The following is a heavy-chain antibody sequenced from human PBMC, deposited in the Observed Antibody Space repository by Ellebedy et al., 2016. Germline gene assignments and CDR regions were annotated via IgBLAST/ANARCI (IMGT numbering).Heavy chain of an antibody. Sequence: GESLKISCAASGFTFSSNWMHWVRQAPGKGLVWVSRINSDGSRSTYADSVKGRFTISRDNATNTLYLQMNSLRAEDTAVYYCATDGIVGGPTEYYFDSWGQGTLVTVSS. CDR3: ATDGIVGGPTEYYFDS. CDR1: GFTFSSNW. D-gene: IGHD1-26*01. V-gene: IGHV3-74*01. CDR2: INSDGSRS. J-gene: IGHJ4*02.